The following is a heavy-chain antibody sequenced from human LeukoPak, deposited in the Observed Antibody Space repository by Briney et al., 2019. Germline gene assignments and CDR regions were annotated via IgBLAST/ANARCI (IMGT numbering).Heavy chain of an antibody. CDR1: GFTFSSYS. CDR2: ISSSSSTI. V-gene: IGHV3-48*01. CDR3: AREGVRDGYNY. J-gene: IGHJ4*02. Sequence: GGSLRLSCAASGFTFSSYSMNWVRQAPGKGLEWVSYISSSSSTIYYADSVKGRFTISRDNAKNSLYLQMNSLRAEDTAVYYCAREGVRDGYNYWGQGTLVTVSS. D-gene: IGHD5-24*01.